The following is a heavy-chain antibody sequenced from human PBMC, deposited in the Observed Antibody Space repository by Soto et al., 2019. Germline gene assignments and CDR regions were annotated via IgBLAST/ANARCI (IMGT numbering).Heavy chain of an antibody. CDR2: ISSTTNYI. J-gene: IGHJ4*02. CDR1: GFTFTRYS. CDR3: ARESEDLTSNFDY. Sequence: SLRLSCADSGFTFTRYSMNWVRQAPGKGLEWVSSISSTTNYIYYGDSMKGRFTISRDNAKNSLYLEMNSLRAEDTAVYYCARESEDLTSNFDYWGQGTLVTVSS. V-gene: IGHV3-21*06.